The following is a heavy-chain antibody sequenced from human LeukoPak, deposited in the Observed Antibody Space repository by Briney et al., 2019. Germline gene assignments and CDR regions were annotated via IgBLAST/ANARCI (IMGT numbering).Heavy chain of an antibody. V-gene: IGHV4-61*05. CDR3: ARVAWGVMVRGVSGMDV. Sequence: SETLSLTCIVSGGSISSSSYYWGWIRQPPGKGLEWIGYIYHSGTTNYNPSLKSRVTISVDTSKNQFSLKLSSVTAADTAVYYCARVAWGVMVRGVSGMDVWGQGTTVTVSS. J-gene: IGHJ6*02. D-gene: IGHD3-10*01. CDR2: IYHSGTT. CDR1: GGSISSSSYY.